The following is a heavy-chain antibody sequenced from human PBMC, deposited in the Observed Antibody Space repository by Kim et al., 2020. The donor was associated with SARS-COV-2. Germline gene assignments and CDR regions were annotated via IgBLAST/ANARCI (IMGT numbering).Heavy chain of an antibody. J-gene: IGHJ6*04. D-gene: IGHD3-10*01. CDR3: ARGDYYGSGSYS. Sequence: NYNPSLKSRVTISVDTSKNQFSLKLSSVTAADTAVYYCARGDYYGSGSYSWGKGTTVTVSS. V-gene: IGHV4-34*01.